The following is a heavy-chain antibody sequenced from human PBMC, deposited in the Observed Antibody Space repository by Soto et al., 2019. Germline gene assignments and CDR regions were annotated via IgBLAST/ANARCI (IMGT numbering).Heavy chain of an antibody. CDR1: GGTFSSYA. CDR2: IIPIFGTA. J-gene: IGHJ5*02. Sequence: ASVNVSCKASGGTFSSYAISWVRQAPGQGLEWMGGIIPIFGTANSAQKFQGRVTITADESTSTAYMELSSLRSEDTAVYYCARGQGLGRGVKRLNWFDPWGQGTLVTVSS. D-gene: IGHD6-19*01. CDR3: ARGQGLGRGVKRLNWFDP. V-gene: IGHV1-69*13.